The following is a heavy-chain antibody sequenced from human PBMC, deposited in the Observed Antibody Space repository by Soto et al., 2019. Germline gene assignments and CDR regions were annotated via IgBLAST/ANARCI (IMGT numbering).Heavy chain of an antibody. Sequence: GASVKVACKASGGTVSIYVISWVLQAPGQGLEWIGGTITIFGTANYAQKFQGRVTITADEPTSTAHIEPNSLRPDDTAVYYCARDAMPLRYDVFQHWGQGTLVTVSS. V-gene: IGHV1-69*13. CDR1: GGTVSIYV. J-gene: IGHJ1*01. CDR2: TITIFGTA. D-gene: IGHD4-17*01. CDR3: ARDAMPLRYDVFQH.